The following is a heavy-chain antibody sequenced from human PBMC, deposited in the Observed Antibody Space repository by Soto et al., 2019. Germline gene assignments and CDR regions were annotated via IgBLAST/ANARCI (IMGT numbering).Heavy chain of an antibody. CDR3: VRDGVGATAFFGYFDY. V-gene: IGHV3-33*01. Sequence: GGSLRLSCAASGFTFTKYGMHWVRQAPGKGLEWVAVIRRDGSNTYYADSVRGRFTISRDNSKNTLYLQMNSLRAEDTAVYYYVRDGVGATAFFGYFDYWGQGTLVTVSS. J-gene: IGHJ4*02. D-gene: IGHD1-26*01. CDR2: IRRDGSNT. CDR1: GFTFTKYG.